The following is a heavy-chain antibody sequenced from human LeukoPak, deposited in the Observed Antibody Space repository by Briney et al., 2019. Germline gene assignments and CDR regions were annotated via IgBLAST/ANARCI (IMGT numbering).Heavy chain of an antibody. J-gene: IGHJ4*02. Sequence: SGTLSLTCTVSGDSINSLDLWSWVRQPPGKGLEWIGEMYLSGTTHSNPPVKSRVTISIDKSKNQFFLNLSSVTAADTAVYYCAGLVGRYSSGLYYYYFDYWGQGTLVTVSS. D-gene: IGHD3-22*01. V-gene: IGHV4-4*02. CDR1: GDSINSLDL. CDR3: AGLVGRYSSGLYYYYFDY. CDR2: MYLSGTT.